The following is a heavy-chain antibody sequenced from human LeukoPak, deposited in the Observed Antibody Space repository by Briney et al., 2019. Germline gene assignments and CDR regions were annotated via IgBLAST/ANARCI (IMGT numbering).Heavy chain of an antibody. V-gene: IGHV3-30*03. D-gene: IGHD7-27*01. CDR1: GFXFSSYG. J-gene: IGHJ4*02. CDR2: ISFDGSNT. Sequence: PGRSLRLSCAASGFXFSSYGMHWVREAPGKGLEWVAVISFDGSNTYYADSVKGRFTISRDNSKNTLYLQMNSLIPEDTAVYYCARLTGASDYWGQGTLVTVSS. CDR3: ARLTGASDY.